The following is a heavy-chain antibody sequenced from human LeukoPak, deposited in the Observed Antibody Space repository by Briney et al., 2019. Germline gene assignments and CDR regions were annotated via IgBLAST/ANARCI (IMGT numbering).Heavy chain of an antibody. V-gene: IGHV4-39*07. CDR2: IYYSGST. CDR1: GGSISSSSYY. J-gene: IGHJ5*02. Sequence: SETLSLTCTVSGGSISSSSYYWGWIRQPPGKGLEWIGSIYYSGSTYYNPSLKSRVTISVDTSKNQFSLKLSSVTAADTAVYYCARGQGIAAAGGFDPWGQGTLVTVSS. D-gene: IGHD6-13*01. CDR3: ARGQGIAAAGGFDP.